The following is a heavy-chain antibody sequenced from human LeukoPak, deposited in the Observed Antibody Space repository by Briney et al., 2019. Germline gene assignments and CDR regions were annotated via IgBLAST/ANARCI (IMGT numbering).Heavy chain of an antibody. V-gene: IGHV3-74*01. CDR1: GFTFSSYW. D-gene: IGHD4-23*01. J-gene: IGHJ4*02. CDR3: ARDYGGSSPFDY. CDR2: INSDGSST. Sequence: GGSLRLSCAASGFTFSSYWMHWVRQAPGKGLVWVSRINSDGSSTSYADSVKGRFTISKDNAKNTLYLQMNSLRAEDTAVYYCARDYGGSSPFDYWDQGTLVTVSS.